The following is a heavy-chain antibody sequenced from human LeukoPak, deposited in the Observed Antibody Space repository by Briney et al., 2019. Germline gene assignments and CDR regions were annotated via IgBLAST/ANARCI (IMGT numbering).Heavy chain of an antibody. Sequence: SETLSLTCTVSGGSISSYYWSWIRQPPGKGLEWIGYIYYSGSTNYNPSLKSRVTISVDTSKNQFSLKLNSVTAADTAVYYCARESMAYYYGSGSYYTDYYMDVWGKGTTVTVSS. J-gene: IGHJ6*03. D-gene: IGHD3-10*01. CDR2: IYYSGST. CDR3: ARESMAYYYGSGSYYTDYYMDV. V-gene: IGHV4-59*01. CDR1: GGSISSYY.